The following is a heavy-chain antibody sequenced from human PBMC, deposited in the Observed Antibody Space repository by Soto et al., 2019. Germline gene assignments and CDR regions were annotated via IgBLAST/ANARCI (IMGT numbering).Heavy chain of an antibody. J-gene: IGHJ4*02. Sequence: SETLSLTCAVSGYSISSGYYWGWIRQPPGKGLEWIGSIYHSGSTYYNPSLKSRVTISVDTSKNQFSLKLSSVTAADTAVYYCARKLTMGLVDYWGQGTLVTVSS. CDR3: ARKLTMGLVDY. V-gene: IGHV4-38-2*01. D-gene: IGHD3-10*01. CDR1: GYSISSGYY. CDR2: IYHSGST.